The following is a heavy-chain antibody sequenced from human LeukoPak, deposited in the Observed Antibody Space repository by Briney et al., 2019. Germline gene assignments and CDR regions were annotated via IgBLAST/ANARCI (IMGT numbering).Heavy chain of an antibody. CDR1: GYTFTGYY. CDR3: ARDSLGTVATGREGYFDY. J-gene: IGHJ4*02. CDR2: INPNSGGT. V-gene: IGHV1-2*02. D-gene: IGHD6-13*01. Sequence: ASVKVSCKASGYTFTGYYMQWVRQAPGQGLEWMGRINPNSGGTNYAQKFQGRVTMTRDTSISTAYMELSRLRSDDTAVYYCARDSLGTVATGREGYFDYWGQGTLVTVSS.